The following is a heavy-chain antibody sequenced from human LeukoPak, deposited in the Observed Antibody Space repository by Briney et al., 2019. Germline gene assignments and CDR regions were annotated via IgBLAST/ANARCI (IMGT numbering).Heavy chain of an antibody. CDR1: GFTVSSNY. CDR2: IYSGGST. CDR3: ASTGAYCGGDCYYPAFDI. J-gene: IGHJ3*02. D-gene: IGHD2-21*02. V-gene: IGHV3-53*01. Sequence: PGGSLRLSCAASGFTVSSNYMSWVRQAPGKGPEWVSVIYSGGSTYYADSVKGRFTISRDNSKNTLYLQMNSLRAEDTAVYYCASTGAYCGGDCYYPAFDIWGQGTMVTVSS.